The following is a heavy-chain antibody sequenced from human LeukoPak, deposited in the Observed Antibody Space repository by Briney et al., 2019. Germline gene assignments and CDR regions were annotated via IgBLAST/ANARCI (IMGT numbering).Heavy chain of an antibody. J-gene: IGHJ4*02. Sequence: GRSLRLSCAASGFTFSSFDMHWVRQAPGKGLEWVAVISYDGSNKYYADSVKGRFTISRDNSKNTLYLQMNSLRAEDTAVYYCAKVRGIFEPGRLVIPQSPMDYWGQGTLVTVSS. CDR1: GFTFSSFD. V-gene: IGHV3-30*18. CDR2: ISYDGSNK. CDR3: AKVRGIFEPGRLVIPQSPMDY. D-gene: IGHD3-9*01.